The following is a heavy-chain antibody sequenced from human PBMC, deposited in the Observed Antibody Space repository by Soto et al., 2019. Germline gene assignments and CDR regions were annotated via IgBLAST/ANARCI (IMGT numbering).Heavy chain of an antibody. CDR3: TTGGDASKTGY. CDR2: IIPILGIT. D-gene: IGHD1-1*01. V-gene: IGHV1-69*02. CDR1: GGTFSSYT. J-gene: IGHJ4*02. Sequence: GASVKVSCKASGGTFSSYTISWVRPAPGQGLEWMGRIIPILGITNYAQKIQGRVTITADKSTTTAYMELSSLRSEDTAVYYCTTGGDASKTGYWGQGTLVTVSS.